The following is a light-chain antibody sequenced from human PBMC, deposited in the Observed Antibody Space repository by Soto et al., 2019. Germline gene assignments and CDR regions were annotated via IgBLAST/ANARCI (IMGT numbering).Light chain of an antibody. Sequence: QPVLTQPPSASGTPGQRVTISCSGSSSNIGSNYVYWYQQLPGTAPKLLIYRNNQRPSGVPDRFSGSKSGTSASLAISGLRSEDEADYYCAAWDDSLSDVVFGGGTKLTVL. V-gene: IGLV1-47*01. CDR1: SSNIGSNY. CDR2: RNN. J-gene: IGLJ2*01. CDR3: AAWDDSLSDVV.